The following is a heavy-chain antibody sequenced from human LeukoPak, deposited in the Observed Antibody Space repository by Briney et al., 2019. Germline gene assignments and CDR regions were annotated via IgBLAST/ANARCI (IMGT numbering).Heavy chain of an antibody. D-gene: IGHD3-9*01. J-gene: IGHJ3*02. Sequence: VASVKVSCKASGYTFTSYGISWVRQAPGQGLEWMGWISAYNGNTNYAQKLQGRVTMTTDTSTSTAYMELRSLRSDDTAVYYCARDSYPAENYDILTRDPQVTAFDIWGQGTMVTVSS. CDR3: ARDSYPAENYDILTRDPQVTAFDI. V-gene: IGHV1-18*01. CDR2: ISAYNGNT. CDR1: GYTFTSYG.